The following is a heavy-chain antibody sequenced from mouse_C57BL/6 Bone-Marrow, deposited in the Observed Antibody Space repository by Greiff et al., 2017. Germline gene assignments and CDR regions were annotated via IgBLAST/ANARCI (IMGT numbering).Heavy chain of an antibody. CDR1: GYTFTEYT. Sequence: QVQLQQSGAELVKPGASVKLSCKASGYTFTEYTIHWVKQGPGQGLEWMGWFYPGGGSIKYNEKLKDKATLTADKSYSTVYMELSRLTSEDSAVYFCARHDYYSNYFWFAYWGQGTLVTVSA. CDR3: ARHDYYSNYFWFAY. V-gene: IGHV1-62-2*01. J-gene: IGHJ3*01. CDR2: FYPGGGSI. D-gene: IGHD2-5*01.